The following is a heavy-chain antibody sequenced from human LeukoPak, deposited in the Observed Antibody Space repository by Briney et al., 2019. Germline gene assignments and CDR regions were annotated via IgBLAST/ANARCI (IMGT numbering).Heavy chain of an antibody. CDR1: GGTFSSYA. CDR2: IIPIFGTA. Sequence: ASVKVSCKASGGTFSSYAISWVRQAPGQGLEWMGGIIPIFGTANYAQKFQGRVTITADESTNTVYMELSSLRSEDTAVYYCAREGGAAMGTFDYWGQGTLVTVSS. V-gene: IGHV1-69*13. CDR3: AREGGAAMGTFDY. J-gene: IGHJ4*02. D-gene: IGHD5-18*01.